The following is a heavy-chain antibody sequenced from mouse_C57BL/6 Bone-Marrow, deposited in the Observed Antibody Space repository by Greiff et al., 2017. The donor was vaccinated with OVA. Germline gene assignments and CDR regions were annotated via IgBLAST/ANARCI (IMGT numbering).Heavy chain of an antibody. J-gene: IGHJ4*01. D-gene: IGHD1-1*01. CDR2: IYPGDGDT. CDR3: ASGGKVVATRDY. V-gene: IGHV1-82*01. CDR1: GYAFSSSW. Sequence: QVQLQQSGPELVKPGASVKISCKASGYAFSSSWMNWVKQRPGKGLEWIGRIYPGDGDTNYNGKFKGKATLTADKSSSTAYMQLSSLTSEDSAVYFCASGGKVVATRDYWGQGTSVTVSS.